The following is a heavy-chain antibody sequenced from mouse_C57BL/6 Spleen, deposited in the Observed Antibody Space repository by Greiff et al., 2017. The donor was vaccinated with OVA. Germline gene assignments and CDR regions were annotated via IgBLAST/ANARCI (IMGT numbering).Heavy chain of an antibody. V-gene: IGHV6-6*01. CDR2: IRNKANNHAT. CDR1: GFTFSDAW. D-gene: IGHD1-1*01. J-gene: IGHJ4*01. Sequence: EVKLVESGGGLVQPGGSMKLSCAASGFTFSDAWMDWVRQSPEKGLEWVAEIRNKANNHATYYAESVKGRFTISRDDSKSSVYLQMNSLRAEDTGIYYCTRVLRYYYAMDYWGQGTSVTVSS. CDR3: TRVLRYYYAMDY.